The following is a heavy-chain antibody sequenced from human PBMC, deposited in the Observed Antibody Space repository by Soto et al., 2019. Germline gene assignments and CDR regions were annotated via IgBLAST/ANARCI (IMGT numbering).Heavy chain of an antibody. CDR1: GFTFRSYE. CDR2: ISSRATGI. CDR3: ARPRAFDGYEGGYFFDL. V-gene: IGHV3-48*03. D-gene: IGHD5-12*01. Sequence: EVNLVESGGGLVQPGGSLRISCAASGFTFRSYEMNWVRQAPGKGLEWVSYISSRATGIFYADSVKGRFTISRDDANNLLYLQMNSLRGEDTAIYYCARPRAFDGYEGGYFFDLWGQGTVVTVSS. J-gene: IGHJ4*02.